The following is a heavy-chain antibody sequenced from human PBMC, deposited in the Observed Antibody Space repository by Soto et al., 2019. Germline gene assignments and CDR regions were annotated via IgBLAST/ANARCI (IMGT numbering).Heavy chain of an antibody. CDR2: IRSKANSYAT. J-gene: IGHJ6*02. Sequence: EVQLVESGGGLVQPGGSLKLSCAASGFTFSGSAMHWVRQASGKGLEWVGRIRSKANSYATAYAAWVKGRFTISRDDSKNTAYLQMNSLKTEHTAVYYCTRHGLQSDYSNPRPYYYYYGMDVWGHGSTVTVSS. CDR1: GFTFSGSA. V-gene: IGHV3-73*02. D-gene: IGHD4-4*01. CDR3: TRHGLQSDYSNPRPYYYYYGMDV.